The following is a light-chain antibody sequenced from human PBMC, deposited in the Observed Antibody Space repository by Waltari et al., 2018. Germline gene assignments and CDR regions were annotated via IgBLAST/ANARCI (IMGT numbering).Light chain of an antibody. V-gene: IGLV2-23*01. CDR1: SSDVGSYNL. CDR3: CSYAGSNSWV. CDR2: EGS. Sequence: QSALTQTASVSGSPGQSITISCTGTSSDVGSYNLVSWYQQHPGKVPKFMIYEGSERPSGVSIRFSGTKSGNTATLTISGLQAEDEADYYCCSYAGSNSWVFGGGTKLTVV. J-gene: IGLJ3*02.